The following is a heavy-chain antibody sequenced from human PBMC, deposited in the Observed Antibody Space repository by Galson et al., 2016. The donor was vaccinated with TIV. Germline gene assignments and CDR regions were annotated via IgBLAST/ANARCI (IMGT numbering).Heavy chain of an antibody. D-gene: IGHD3-10*01. CDR1: NGSINGYY. J-gene: IGHJ4*02. V-gene: IGHV4-59*01. Sequence: ETLSLTCTVSNGSINGYYWGWIRQPPGKGLEWIGYMSYNGNANYNPSLKSRVTISIDTSKNQFSLKMSSVTAADTAVYYCARGLRDSRFDYWGQGTLVTVSS. CDR2: MSYNGNA. CDR3: ARGLRDSRFDY.